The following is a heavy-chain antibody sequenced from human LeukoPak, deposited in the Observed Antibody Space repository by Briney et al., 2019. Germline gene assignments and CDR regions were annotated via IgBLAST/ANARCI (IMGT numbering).Heavy chain of an antibody. CDR2: ISAYNGNT. J-gene: IGHJ4*02. V-gene: IGHV1-18*01. Sequence: ASVKVSCKASGYTFTSYGISCVRQAPGQGLEWMGWISAYNGNTNYAQKLQGRVTMTRNTSISTAYIELSSLRSEDTAVYYCARGPKLLVYWGQGTLVTVSS. D-gene: IGHD1-26*01. CDR3: ARGPKLLVY. CDR1: GYTFTSYG.